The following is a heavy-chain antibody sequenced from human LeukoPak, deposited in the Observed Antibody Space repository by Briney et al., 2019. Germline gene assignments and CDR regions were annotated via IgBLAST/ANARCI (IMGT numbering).Heavy chain of an antibody. V-gene: IGHV3-30*14. D-gene: IGHD5-24*01. Sequence: GGSLRLSCAASGFTFSSYAMHWVRQAPGKGLEWVAVISYDGSNKYYADSVKGRFTISRDNSENTLYLQMNSLRAEDTAVYYCAKDQAATTKGGMDVWGKGTTVTVSS. J-gene: IGHJ6*04. CDR3: AKDQAATTKGGMDV. CDR1: GFTFSSYA. CDR2: ISYDGSNK.